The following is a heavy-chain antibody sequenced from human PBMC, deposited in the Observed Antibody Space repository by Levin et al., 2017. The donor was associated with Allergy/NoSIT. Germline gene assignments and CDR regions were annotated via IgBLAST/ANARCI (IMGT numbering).Heavy chain of an antibody. D-gene: IGHD3-10*01. V-gene: IGHV2-70*11. CDR2: IDWDDDK. CDR3: ARATNHYYGRGFDY. J-gene: IGHJ4*02. Sequence: SGPTLVKPTQTLTLTCTFSGFSLTTSGMCVSWIRQPPGNALEWLARIDWDDDKYYSTSLKTRLTISRDTSTNQVVLTMTSMDPVDTATYYCARATNHYYGRGFDYWGQGTPVTVSS. CDR1: GFSLTTSGMC.